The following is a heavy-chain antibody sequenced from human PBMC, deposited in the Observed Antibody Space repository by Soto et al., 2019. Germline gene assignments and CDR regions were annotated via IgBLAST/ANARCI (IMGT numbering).Heavy chain of an antibody. CDR1: GLSVTANY. J-gene: IGHJ3*02. CDR3: ARRDDSETFDI. V-gene: IGHV3-53*01. CDR2: IYRGGGT. Sequence: EVQLVESVGGLIQPGGSLRLICGASGLSVTANYMTWVRQAPGRGLEWLSIIYRGGGTYYADSLKGRAIISRDGSRNMVFLQMNSLTAEDAGVYYCARRDDSETFDIWGRGTAVNVSS. D-gene: IGHD5-18*01.